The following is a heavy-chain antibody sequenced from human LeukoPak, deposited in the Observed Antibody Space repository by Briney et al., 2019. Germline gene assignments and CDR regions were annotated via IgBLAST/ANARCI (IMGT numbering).Heavy chain of an antibody. J-gene: IGHJ4*02. Sequence: GGSLRLSCAASGFTFSNYWMSWVRQAPGRGLEWVANIKQDGSEKYYVNSVKGRFTISRDNAKNSLYLQMNSLRAEDTAIYFCAREDDWNYEDYWGQGTLVTVSS. V-gene: IGHV3-7*01. CDR2: IKQDGSEK. CDR3: AREDDWNYEDY. CDR1: GFTFSNYW. D-gene: IGHD1-7*01.